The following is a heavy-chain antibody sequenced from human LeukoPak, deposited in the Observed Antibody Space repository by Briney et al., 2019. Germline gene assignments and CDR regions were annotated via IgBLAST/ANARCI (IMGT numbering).Heavy chain of an antibody. CDR3: ARAPDYGEPIDY. J-gene: IGHJ4*02. Sequence: ASVKVSCKASGYTLTSYYMHWVRQAPGQGLEWMGIINPSGGSASYAQKFQGRVTMTRDTSTSTVYMELGSLRSEDTAVYYCARAPDYGEPIDYWGQGTLVTVSS. D-gene: IGHD4-17*01. CDR1: GYTLTSYY. V-gene: IGHV1-46*01. CDR2: INPSGGSA.